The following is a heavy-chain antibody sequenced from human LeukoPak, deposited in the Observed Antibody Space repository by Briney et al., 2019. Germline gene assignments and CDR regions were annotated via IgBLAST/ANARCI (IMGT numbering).Heavy chain of an antibody. D-gene: IGHD2-2*01. CDR1: GYTFTGYY. Sequence: ASVKVSCKASGYTFTGYYMHWVRQAPGQGLDWMGWINPNSGGTNYAQKFQGRFTLTRDTSITTAYMELSRLRLDDTAVYYCAPRYCSSRSCFDVFDIWGQGTMVTVSS. J-gene: IGHJ3*02. CDR2: INPNSGGT. V-gene: IGHV1-2*02. CDR3: APRYCSSRSCFDVFDI.